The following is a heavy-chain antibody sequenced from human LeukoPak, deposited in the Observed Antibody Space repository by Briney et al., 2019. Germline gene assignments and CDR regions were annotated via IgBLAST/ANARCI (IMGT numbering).Heavy chain of an antibody. J-gene: IGHJ4*02. Sequence: PGGSLRLSCAASGFTFDDYAMHWVRQAPGKGLEWVSSISRNSGSIAYADSVKGRFTISRDNAKNSLYLQMNSLRAEDTAFYYCAKATYSTSPGYYFDYWGQGTLVTVSS. V-gene: IGHV3-9*01. CDR1: GFTFDDYA. CDR3: AKATYSTSPGYYFDY. D-gene: IGHD6-6*01. CDR2: ISRNSGSI.